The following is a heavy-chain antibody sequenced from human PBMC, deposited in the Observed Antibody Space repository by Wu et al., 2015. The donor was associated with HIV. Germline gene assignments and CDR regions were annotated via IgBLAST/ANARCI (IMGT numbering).Heavy chain of an antibody. J-gene: IGHJ5*02. CDR1: GYTFTDYY. CDR2: INGNNGDT. V-gene: IGHV1-2*02. D-gene: IGHD2-2*01. Sequence: QVQLVQSGAEMKRPGTSVRVSCKASGYTFTDYYMHWFRQAPGQGPEWMAWINGNNGDTNYAQKFQDRVIVTREHFHRHKSSMELRRGXHLSKHGRLNYCARGGGIGVAPTSMPWGQGTLSPSPQ. CDR3: ARGGGIGVAPTSMP.